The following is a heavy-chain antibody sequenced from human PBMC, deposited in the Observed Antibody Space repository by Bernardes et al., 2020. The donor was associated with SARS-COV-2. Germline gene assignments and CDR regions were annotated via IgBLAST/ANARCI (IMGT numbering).Heavy chain of an antibody. D-gene: IGHD4-4*01. J-gene: IGHJ6*02. CDR2: IIPIFGTT. V-gene: IGHV1-69*13. CDR3: AMKTTPYSNYITYCAMDV. CDR1: GGTFSHYA. Sequence: SVKVSCKASGGTFSHYAVSWVRQAPGQGLEWMGGIIPIFGTTNSAQKYQDRVTITADESTATAYMEMSSLRSEDTAVYFCAMKTTPYSNYITYCAMDVWGQGTTVTVSS.